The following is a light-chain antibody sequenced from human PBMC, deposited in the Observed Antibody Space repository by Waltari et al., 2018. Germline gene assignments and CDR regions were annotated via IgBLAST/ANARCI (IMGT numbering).Light chain of an antibody. CDR1: TSNIGDNY. CDR2: GDH. J-gene: IGLJ2*01. Sequence: QSVLTQPPSVSAAPGQKVTISCSGSTSNIGDNYVSWYQQFPGAAPKVLIDGDHKRPPGTPDLFSASKSVTSATLDITGLQTGDEADYFCGTWDNTLSPVFGGGTTVTVL. V-gene: IGLV1-51*02. CDR3: GTWDNTLSPV.